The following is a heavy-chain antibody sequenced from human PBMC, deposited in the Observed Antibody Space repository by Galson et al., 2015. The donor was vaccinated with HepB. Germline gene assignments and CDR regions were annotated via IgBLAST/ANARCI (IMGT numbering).Heavy chain of an antibody. CDR3: ARLSLSGQSPPKYVMDV. CDR2: IDPSDSYT. D-gene: IGHD2/OR15-2a*01. CDR1: GYSFSSYW. J-gene: IGHJ6*02. Sequence: QSGAEVKKPGESLRNSCQGSGYSFSSYWISWVRQMPGKGLEWMGRIDPSDSYTNYSPSFQGLVTISVDNSISTAYLQRSSLEASDTAMYYCARLSLSGQSPPKYVMDVWGQGTTVTVSS. V-gene: IGHV5-10-1*01.